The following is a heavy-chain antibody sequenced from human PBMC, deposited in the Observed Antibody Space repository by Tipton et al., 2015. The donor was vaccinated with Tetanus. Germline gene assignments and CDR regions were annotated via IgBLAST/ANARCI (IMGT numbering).Heavy chain of an antibody. CDR3: VSGSALDY. CDR2: ISSTSRYI. V-gene: IGHV3-21*01. Sequence: GSLRLSCEVSGFSFSNYKMNWVRQGPGRGLEWVSSISSTSRYINYADSVKGRFTISRDNARNSLFLDMNSLRADDTAVYYCVSGSALDYWGQGSLVTVSS. CDR1: GFSFSNYK. J-gene: IGHJ4*02. D-gene: IGHD6-25*01.